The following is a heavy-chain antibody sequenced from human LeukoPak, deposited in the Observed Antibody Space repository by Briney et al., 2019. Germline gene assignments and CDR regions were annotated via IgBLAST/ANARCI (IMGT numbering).Heavy chain of an antibody. D-gene: IGHD6-6*01. J-gene: IGHJ4*02. CDR1: GFTFSSYW. Sequence: PGGSLRLSCAASGFTFSSYWMSWVRQAPGKGLEWVANIKQDGSVKYYVDSVTGRFTISRDNAKNSLYLQMDSLRAEDTAVYYCARIGYSSSSTDYWGQGTLVTVSS. CDR3: ARIGYSSSSTDY. CDR2: IKQDGSVK. V-gene: IGHV3-7*01.